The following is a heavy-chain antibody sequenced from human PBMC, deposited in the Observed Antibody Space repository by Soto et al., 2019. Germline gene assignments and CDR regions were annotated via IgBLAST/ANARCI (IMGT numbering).Heavy chain of an antibody. CDR2: ISYDGNSK. D-gene: IGHD3-9*01. V-gene: IGHV3-30*03. Sequence: GSLRLSCAAPGFTFSSYAMHWVRQAPGKGLEWVAVISYDGNSKYYADSVKGRFTISRDDSKNTLYMRMYSLTAADTAVYYCARGMAEEQIFYYFDYWGQGALVTVSS. CDR1: GFTFSSYA. CDR3: ARGMAEEQIFYYFDY. J-gene: IGHJ4*02.